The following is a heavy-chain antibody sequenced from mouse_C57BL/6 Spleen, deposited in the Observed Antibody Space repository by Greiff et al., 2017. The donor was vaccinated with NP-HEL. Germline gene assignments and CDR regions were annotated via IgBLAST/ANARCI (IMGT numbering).Heavy chain of an antibody. CDR3: TRDDGYYLFDY. Sequence: EVKLVESGGGLVQPGGSMKLSCAASGFTFSDAWMDWVRQSPEKGLEWVAEIRNKANNHATYYAESVKGRFTISRDDSKSSVYLQMNSLRAEDTGIYYCTRDDGYYLFDYWGQGTTLTVSS. D-gene: IGHD2-3*01. V-gene: IGHV6-6*01. CDR1: GFTFSDAW. J-gene: IGHJ2*01. CDR2: IRNKANNHAT.